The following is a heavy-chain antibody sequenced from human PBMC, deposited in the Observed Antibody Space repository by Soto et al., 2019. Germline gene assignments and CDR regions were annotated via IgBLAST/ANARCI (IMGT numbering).Heavy chain of an antibody. J-gene: IGHJ5*02. V-gene: IGHV2-26*04. CDR3: ASTYSTSWYWFDP. CDR1: GFSLSNAGLG. CDR2: IFSNDEK. Sequence: QVTMKESGPVLVRPTETLTLTCTVSGFSLSNAGLGVSWIRQPPGKALEWLAHIFSNDEKSYSTSLKSRLTISKDTSKSQVVLTMTNIDPVDTATYYCASTYSTSWYWFDPWGQGTLVTVSS. D-gene: IGHD6-13*01.